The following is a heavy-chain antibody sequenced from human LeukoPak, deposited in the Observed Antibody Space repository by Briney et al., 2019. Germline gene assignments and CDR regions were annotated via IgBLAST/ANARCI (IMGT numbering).Heavy chain of an antibody. D-gene: IGHD5-12*01. J-gene: IGHJ4*02. CDR3: ARGYLRSGYDLGY. CDR1: GGSISSYY. CDR2: IYYSGST. V-gene: IGHV4-59*01. Sequence: PSETLSLTCTVSGGSISSYYWSWIRQPPGKGLEWIGYIYYSGSTNYNPSLKSRVTISVDTSKNQFSLKLSSVTAADTAVYYCARGYLRSGYDLGYWGQGTLVTVSS.